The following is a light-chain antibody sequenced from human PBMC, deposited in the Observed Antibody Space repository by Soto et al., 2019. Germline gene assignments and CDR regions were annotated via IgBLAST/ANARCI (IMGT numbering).Light chain of an antibody. CDR2: LAS. V-gene: IGKV1-5*03. Sequence: DIQMTQFPSTLSAFVGDRVTITCRASQSISTSLAWYQQKPGKAPKLLIYLASSLESGVPARFSGSGSATEFTLSISSLQPDDFATYYCQQYHSYSRTFGKGTKVDIK. J-gene: IGKJ1*01. CDR1: QSISTS. CDR3: QQYHSYSRT.